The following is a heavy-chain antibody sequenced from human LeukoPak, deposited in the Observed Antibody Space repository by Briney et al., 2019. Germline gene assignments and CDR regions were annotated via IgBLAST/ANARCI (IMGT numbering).Heavy chain of an antibody. CDR3: ATVRYNSGYYGLFHF. CDR1: GDSISHYY. V-gene: IGHV4-59*01. CDR2: IYYSGST. J-gene: IGHJ4*02. Sequence: SETLSLTCTLSGDSISHYYWSWIRQPPGKGLEWIGCIYYSGSTNYNPSLKSRVTISVDTSRTQFSLRLSSVTAADTAVYYCATVRYNSGYYGLFHFCGQGTLVTVSS. D-gene: IGHD3-10*01.